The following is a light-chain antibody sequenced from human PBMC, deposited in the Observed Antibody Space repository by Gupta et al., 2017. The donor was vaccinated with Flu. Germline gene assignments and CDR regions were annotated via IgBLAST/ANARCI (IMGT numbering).Light chain of an antibody. CDR2: GAS. Sequence: EVVMTQSPATLSVSPGESATLSCRASQSISSDLAWYQQKPGQAPRLLIYGASTRATGVPARFSGSGSGTEFTLTISSLQSEDFAVYYCQHYSNWPPWTFGQGTKVDLK. V-gene: IGKV3-15*01. CDR3: QHYSNWPPWT. CDR1: QSISSD. J-gene: IGKJ1*01.